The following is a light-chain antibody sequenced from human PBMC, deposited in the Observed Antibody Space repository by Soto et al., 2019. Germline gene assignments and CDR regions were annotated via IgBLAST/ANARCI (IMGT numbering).Light chain of an antibody. Sequence: QSALTQPASVSGSPGQSITISCTGTSSDVGGYNYVSWYQQHPGKAPKLMIYEVSNRPSGVSNRFSGSKSGNTASLTISGLQADDEADYYCNSFTTSTTPDVFGTGTKLTVL. V-gene: IGLV2-14*01. CDR3: NSFTTSTTPDV. J-gene: IGLJ1*01. CDR1: SSDVGGYNY. CDR2: EVS.